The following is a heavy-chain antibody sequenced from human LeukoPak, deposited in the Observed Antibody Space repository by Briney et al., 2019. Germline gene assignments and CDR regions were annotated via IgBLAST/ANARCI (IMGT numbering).Heavy chain of an antibody. D-gene: IGHD2-15*01. CDR1: GFTFREYT. Sequence: GGSLRLSCAVSGFTFREYTMNWVRQPPGKGLEWISYISTDGDTTYYADSVKGRFTISRDNSKNTLYLQMNSLRAEDTAVYYCAKSLGYCSGGSCYSDYWGQGTLVTVSS. J-gene: IGHJ4*02. V-gene: IGHV3-23*01. CDR2: ISTDGDTT. CDR3: AKSLGYCSGGSCYSDY.